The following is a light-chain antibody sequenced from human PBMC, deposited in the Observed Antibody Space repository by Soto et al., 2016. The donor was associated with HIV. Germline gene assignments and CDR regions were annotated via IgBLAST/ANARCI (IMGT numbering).Light chain of an antibody. CDR3: MQGLQTPRT. CDR1: QSLLHDNGHNF. J-gene: IGKJ4*01. V-gene: IGKV2-28*01. CDR2: LVS. Sequence: ITLTQSPLSLPVTPGEAASITCRSNQSLLHDNGHNFLSWYVQKPGQSPHLLISLVSTRASGVPDWFSGSGSGTHFTLRINRLQAEDVGVYYCMQGLQTPRTFGGGPRWRSN.